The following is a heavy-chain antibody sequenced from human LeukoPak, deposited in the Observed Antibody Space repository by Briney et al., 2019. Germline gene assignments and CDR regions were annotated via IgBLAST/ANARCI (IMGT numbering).Heavy chain of an antibody. CDR2: ISAYNGNT. V-gene: IGHV1-18*01. Sequence: ASVKVSCKASGYTFTTYSMNWVRQAPGQGLEWMGWISAYNGNTNYAQKLQGRVTMTTDTSTSTAYMELRSLRSDDTAVYYCARVVYGDYGDYWGQGTLVTVSS. J-gene: IGHJ4*02. CDR1: GYTFTTYS. D-gene: IGHD4-17*01. CDR3: ARVVYGDYGDY.